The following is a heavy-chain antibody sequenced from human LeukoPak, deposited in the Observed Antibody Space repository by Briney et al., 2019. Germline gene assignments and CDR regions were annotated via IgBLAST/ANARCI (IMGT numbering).Heavy chain of an antibody. CDR3: ARGSAAVDYGAFDI. CDR1: GYTFTSYD. V-gene: IGHV1-8*01. D-gene: IGHD6-13*01. Sequence: ASVKVSCKASGYTFTSYDINWVRQATGQGLEWMGWTNPNSGNTGYAQKFQGRVTMTRNTSISTAYMELSSLRSEDTAVYYCARGSAAVDYGAFDIWGQGTMVTVSS. CDR2: TNPNSGNT. J-gene: IGHJ3*02.